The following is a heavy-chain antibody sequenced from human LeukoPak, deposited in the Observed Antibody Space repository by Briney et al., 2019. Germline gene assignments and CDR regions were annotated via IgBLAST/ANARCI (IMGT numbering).Heavy chain of an antibody. Sequence: GGSLRLSCAASGFTFSSYEMNWVRQAPGKGLEWVSYISSSGSTIYYADSVKGRFTISRDHAKNSLYLQMNSLRAEDTAVYYCARSKGTTQAYDYVWGSYRPFDYWGQGTLVTVSS. J-gene: IGHJ4*02. V-gene: IGHV3-48*03. CDR2: ISSSGSTI. CDR3: ARSKGTTQAYDYVWGSYRPFDY. CDR1: GFTFSSYE. D-gene: IGHD3-16*02.